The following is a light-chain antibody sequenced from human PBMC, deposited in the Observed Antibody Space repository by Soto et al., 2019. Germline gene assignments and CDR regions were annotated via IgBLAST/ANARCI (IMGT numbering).Light chain of an antibody. Sequence: DTVLMQSPGTLSLSPGEIATLSCRASQSVTSRFLAWYQQRPGQAPSLLIYVASNRATGIPDRFSGSGSGTNFTLTISRLEPEDFAVSFSQQYGSHPFGFGHGIKVEIK. J-gene: IGKJ2*03. CDR1: QSVTSRF. CDR2: VAS. V-gene: IGKV3-20*01. CDR3: QQYGSHPFG.